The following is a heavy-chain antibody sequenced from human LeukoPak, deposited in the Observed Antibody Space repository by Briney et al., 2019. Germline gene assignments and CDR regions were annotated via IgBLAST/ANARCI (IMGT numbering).Heavy chain of an antibody. D-gene: IGHD2-2*01. V-gene: IGHV3-15*01. CDR2: IKSKTDGCTT. CDR3: TTDPYIVVVPAAYIYYGMDV. J-gene: IGHJ6*02. CDR1: GFTFSNAW. Sequence: GGSLRLSCAASGFTFSNAWMSWVRQAPGKGREWVGRIKSKTDGCTTDYAAPVKGRFTISRDDSKNTLYLQMNSLKTEDTAVYYCTTDPYIVVVPAAYIYYGMDVWGQGTTVTVSS.